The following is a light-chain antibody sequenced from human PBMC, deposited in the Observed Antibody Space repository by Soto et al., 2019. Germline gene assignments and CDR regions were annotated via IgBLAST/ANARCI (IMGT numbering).Light chain of an antibody. CDR1: SGHSSYA. CDR2: LNSDGSH. J-gene: IGLJ2*01. Sequence: QLVLTQSPSASASLGASVKLTCTLSSGHSSYAIAWHQQQPEKGPRYLMKLNSDGSHSRGDGIPDRFSGSSSGAERYLTISSLQSGDEADYSCLPWGTGTVVFGGGTKVTVL. CDR3: LPWGTGTVV. V-gene: IGLV4-69*01.